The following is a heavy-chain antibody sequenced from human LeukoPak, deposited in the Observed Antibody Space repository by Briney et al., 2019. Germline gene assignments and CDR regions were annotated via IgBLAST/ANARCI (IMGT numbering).Heavy chain of an antibody. D-gene: IGHD6-13*01. CDR3: ARVAYSSSWYRFDP. CDR2: IYYSGST. CDR1: GGSISSGTYY. Sequence: SETLSLTCTVSGGSISSGTYYWGWIRQPPGKGLEWVGSIYYSGSTYYNPSPKSRVTISVDTSKNQFSLRLSSVTAADTAVYYCARVAYSSSWYRFDPWGQGTLVTVSS. J-gene: IGHJ5*02. V-gene: IGHV4-39*07.